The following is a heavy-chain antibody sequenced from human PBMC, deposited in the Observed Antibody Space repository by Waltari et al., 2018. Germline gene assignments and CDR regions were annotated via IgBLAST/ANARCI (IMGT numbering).Heavy chain of an antibody. CDR2: IYPGESDT. J-gene: IGHJ4*02. Sequence: EVQLVQSGAEVKKPGESLKISCKGSGYSFTTYWIGWVRQMPGKGLEWVGLIYPGESDTRYSPSFQGQVTISADKSISTTYLQWSTLKASDTAMYYCAREKGYSSGNFDYWGQGTLVTVSS. CDR3: AREKGYSSGNFDY. V-gene: IGHV5-51*01. D-gene: IGHD6-19*01. CDR1: GYSFTTYW.